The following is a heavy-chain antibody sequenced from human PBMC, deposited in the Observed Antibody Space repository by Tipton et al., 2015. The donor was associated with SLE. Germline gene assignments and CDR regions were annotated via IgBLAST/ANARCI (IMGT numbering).Heavy chain of an antibody. Sequence: GSLRLSCAASGFTFSSYDIHWVRQAPGKGLDWVSVLYSGGSTYYADSVKGRFTISRDSTKNTLYLQMNSLRVEDTAVYYCARVSVAGTFGGDFQVWGQGTLVTVSS. CDR1: GFTFSSYD. CDR2: LYSGGST. J-gene: IGHJ1*01. CDR3: ARVSVAGTFGGDFQV. D-gene: IGHD3-16*01. V-gene: IGHV3-66*02.